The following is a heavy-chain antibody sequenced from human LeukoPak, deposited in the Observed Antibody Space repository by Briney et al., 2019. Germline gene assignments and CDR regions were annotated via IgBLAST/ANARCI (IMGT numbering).Heavy chain of an antibody. Sequence: GGSRRLSCAAAGFTVSSNYMRWVRQAPGRGLEWVAVISYDGSNKYYADSVKGRFTISRDNSKNTLYLQMNSLRAEDTAVYYCARGDYGDYQPGMDVWGQGTTVTVSS. D-gene: IGHD4-17*01. CDR3: ARGDYGDYQPGMDV. CDR1: GFTVSSNY. CDR2: ISYDGSNK. V-gene: IGHV3-30-3*01. J-gene: IGHJ6*02.